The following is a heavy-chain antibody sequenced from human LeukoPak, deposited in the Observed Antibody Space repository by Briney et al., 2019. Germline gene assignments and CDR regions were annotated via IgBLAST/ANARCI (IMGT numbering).Heavy chain of an antibody. V-gene: IGHV4-34*01. J-gene: IGHJ6*02. Sequence: SETLSLTCAVYGGSFSGYYWSWIRQPPGKGLVWIGEINHSGSTNYNPSLKSRVTISVDTSKNQFSLKLSSVTAADTAVYYCARDRDYILWGQGTTVTVSS. CDR2: INHSGST. D-gene: IGHD4/OR15-4a*01. CDR1: GGSFSGYY. CDR3: ARDRDYIL.